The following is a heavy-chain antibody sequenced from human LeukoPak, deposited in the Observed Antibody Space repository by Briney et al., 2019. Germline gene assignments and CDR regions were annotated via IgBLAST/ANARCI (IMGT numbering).Heavy chain of an antibody. J-gene: IGHJ4*02. Sequence: ASVKFSCKVSGYTRTELAMHWVRQAPGKGIEWMGGFDPEDGETIYAQKFQGRVTMTRDTSISTAYMELSRLRSDDTAVYYCARLGSSGYYYFDYWGQGTLVPVSS. CDR3: ARLGSSGYYYFDY. CDR1: GYTRTELA. CDR2: FDPEDGET. D-gene: IGHD3-22*01. V-gene: IGHV1-24*01.